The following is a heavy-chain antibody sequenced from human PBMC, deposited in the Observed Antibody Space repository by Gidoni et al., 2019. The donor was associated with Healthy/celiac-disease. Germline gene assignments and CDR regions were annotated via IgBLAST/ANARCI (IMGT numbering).Heavy chain of an antibody. Sequence: QVQLQQWGAGLLKPSETLSLTCAVYGGSFSGYYWSWIRQPPGKGLEWIGEINHSGSTNYNPSLKSRVTISVDTSKNQFSLKLSSVTAADTAVYYCARWGDMVRVLDPWGQGTLVTVSS. CDR3: ARWGDMVRVLDP. D-gene: IGHD3-10*01. J-gene: IGHJ5*02. CDR2: INHSGST. CDR1: GGSFSGYY. V-gene: IGHV4-34*01.